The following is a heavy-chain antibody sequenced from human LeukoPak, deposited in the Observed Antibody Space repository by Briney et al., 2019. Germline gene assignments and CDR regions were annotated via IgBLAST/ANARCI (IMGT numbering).Heavy chain of an antibody. CDR2: VYYSAST. Sequence: SETLSLTCAVSGGSISSSNWWSWVRQPPGKGLEWIGYVYYSASTNYSPSLKSRVTISVDTSKKQFSLRLSSVTAAETAVYYCARGIMTTVPTFDYWGQGTLVTVSS. D-gene: IGHD4-17*01. CDR3: ARGIMTTVPTFDY. V-gene: IGHV4-4*02. J-gene: IGHJ4*02. CDR1: GGSISSSNW.